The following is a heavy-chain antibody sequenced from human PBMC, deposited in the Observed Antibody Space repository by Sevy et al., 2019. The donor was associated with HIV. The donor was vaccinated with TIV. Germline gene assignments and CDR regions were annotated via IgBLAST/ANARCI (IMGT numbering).Heavy chain of an antibody. J-gene: IGHJ6*02. D-gene: IGHD3-22*01. Sequence: GGSLRLSCVASGFTFSSYWMSWVRQAPGKGLEWVANIKQDGSEKYYVDSVKGRFTISRDNAKNSLYLQMNSLRAEDKAVYYCSRDYSHNYYDGSGTTYYYGMDVWGQGTTVTVSS. CDR2: IKQDGSEK. CDR1: GFTFSSYW. CDR3: SRDYSHNYYDGSGTTYYYGMDV. V-gene: IGHV3-7*01.